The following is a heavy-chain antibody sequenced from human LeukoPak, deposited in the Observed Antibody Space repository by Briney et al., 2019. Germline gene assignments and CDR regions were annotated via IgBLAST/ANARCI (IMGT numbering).Heavy chain of an antibody. CDR3: ARAIAAAGNDY. D-gene: IGHD6-13*01. J-gene: IGHJ4*02. Sequence: PGGSLRLTCAASGFNVINNYMSWVHQAPGKGLEWVSVIYSGGTTYYADSVKGRFTISRDNSKNTLHLQMNSLRAEDTAVYYCARAIAAAGNDYWGQGTLVIVSS. V-gene: IGHV3-53*01. CDR1: GFNVINNY. CDR2: IYSGGTT.